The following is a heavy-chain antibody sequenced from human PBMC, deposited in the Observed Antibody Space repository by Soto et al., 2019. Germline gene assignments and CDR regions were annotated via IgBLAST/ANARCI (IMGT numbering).Heavy chain of an antibody. CDR3: ANDGSYSYIDY. CDR2: ISWDAGRT. V-gene: IGHV3-43*01. CDR1: DFTFDDYT. D-gene: IGHD2-21*01. Sequence: EVQLVESGGVVVQPGGSLRLSCAASDFTFDDYTMHWVRQAPGKGLEWVSLISWDAGRTYYADSVKDRFTNSRDNSKNSLYLQMNSLRTEDTALYYCANDGSYSYIDYWGQGTLVTVSS. J-gene: IGHJ4*02.